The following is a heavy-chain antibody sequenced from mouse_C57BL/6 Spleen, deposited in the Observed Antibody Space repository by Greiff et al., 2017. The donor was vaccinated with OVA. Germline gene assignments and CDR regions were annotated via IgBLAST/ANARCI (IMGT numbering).Heavy chain of an antibody. Sequence: VQLQQPGAELVRPGSSVKLSCKASGYTFTSYWMHWVKQRPIQGLEWIGNIDPSDSETHYNQKFKDKATLTVDKSSSTAYMQLSSLTSGDSAVYFGARSGLRPYDLDYGGKGTTLTVSS. CDR3: ARSGLRPYDLDY. CDR2: IDPSDSET. CDR1: GYTFTSYW. V-gene: IGHV1-52*01. J-gene: IGHJ2*01. D-gene: IGHD2-12*01.